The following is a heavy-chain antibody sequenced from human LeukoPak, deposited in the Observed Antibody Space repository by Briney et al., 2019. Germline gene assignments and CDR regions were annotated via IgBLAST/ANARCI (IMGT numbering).Heavy chain of an antibody. CDR2: ISGRGGNT. D-gene: IGHD3-22*01. CDR1: GLTFNNYA. J-gene: IGHJ5*01. Sequence: AGGSLRLSCAASGLTFNNYALTWIRQAPGKGLEWVSSISGRGGNTYYADSVKGRFTISRDDSKNTLFLQMNSLRAEDTAVYYCATGYSDSLRSPLDSWGQGTLVTVSP. CDR3: ATGYSDSLRSPLDS. V-gene: IGHV3-23*01.